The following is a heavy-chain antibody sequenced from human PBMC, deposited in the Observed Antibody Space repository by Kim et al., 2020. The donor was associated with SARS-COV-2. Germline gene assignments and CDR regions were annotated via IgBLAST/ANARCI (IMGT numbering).Heavy chain of an antibody. CDR2: VGRVVLST. D-gene: IGHD1-1*01. CDR3: ARGLTQTTGVYYFDY. Sequence: GGSLRLSCAASGFTFSSYAMTWVRQAPGSGLEWVSTVGRVVLSTNYADSVRGRFTISRANSENTVYLQMNSLRAEDTAVYYCARGLTQTTGVYYFDYLG. J-gene: IGHJ4*01. CDR1: GFTFSSYA. V-gene: IGHV3-23*01.